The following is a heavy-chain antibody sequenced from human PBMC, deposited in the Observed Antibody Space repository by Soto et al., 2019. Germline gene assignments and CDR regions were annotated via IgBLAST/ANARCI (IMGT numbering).Heavy chain of an antibody. Sequence: LRLSCAASGFTFSSYEMNWVRQAPGKGLEWVSYISSSGSTIYYADSVKGRFTISRDNAKNSLYLQMNSLRAEDTAVYYCARGSGDSSVYYYDYCGQGPLFTVSS. CDR1: GFTFSSYE. V-gene: IGHV3-48*03. CDR2: ISSSGSTI. J-gene: IGHJ4*02. D-gene: IGHD3-22*01. CDR3: ARGSGDSSVYYYDY.